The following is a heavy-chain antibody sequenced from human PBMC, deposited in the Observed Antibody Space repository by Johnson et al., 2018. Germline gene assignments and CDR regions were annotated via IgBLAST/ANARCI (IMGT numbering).Heavy chain of an antibody. CDR1: GFTFSSYG. D-gene: IGHD3-3*01. CDR2: IWFDGRNE. Sequence: QVQLVQSGGGVVQPGRSLRLSCAASGFTFSSYGMHWVRQAPGKGLEWVAVIWFDGRNEYYTDSVKGRFTISRDNSKNTLYLQMNSLRVEDTAVYYCARGIYYDFWRGYYDKFSFDYWGQGTLVTVSS. CDR3: ARGIYYDFWRGYYDKFSFDY. J-gene: IGHJ4*02. V-gene: IGHV3-33*01.